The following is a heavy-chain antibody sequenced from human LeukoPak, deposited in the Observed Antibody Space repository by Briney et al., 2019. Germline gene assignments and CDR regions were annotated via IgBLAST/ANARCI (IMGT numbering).Heavy chain of an antibody. CDR2: IWYDGSNK. V-gene: IGHV3-33*01. J-gene: IGHJ4*02. Sequence: GGSLRLSCAASGFTFSSNAMHWVRQAPGKGLEWVAVIWYDGSNKHYADSVKGRFTISRDNSKNTLYLQMNSLRAEDTAVYYCARDGRAGSLFEYWGQGTLVTVSS. CDR3: ARDGRAGSLFEY. CDR1: GFTFSSNA. D-gene: IGHD1-1*01.